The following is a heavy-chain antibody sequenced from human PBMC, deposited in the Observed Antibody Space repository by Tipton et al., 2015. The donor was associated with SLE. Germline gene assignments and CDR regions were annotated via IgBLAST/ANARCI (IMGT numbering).Heavy chain of an antibody. CDR3: ARDNRIRGFGLDP. J-gene: IGHJ5*02. V-gene: IGHV3-30-3*01. Sequence: SLRLSCAASGFTFSSYAMHWVRQAPGKGLEWVAVISYDGSNKYYADSVKGRFTISRDNSKNTLYLQMNSLRAEDTAVYYCARDNRIRGFGLDPWGQGTLVTVSS. CDR2: ISYDGSNK. CDR1: GFTFSSYA. D-gene: IGHD2/OR15-2a*01.